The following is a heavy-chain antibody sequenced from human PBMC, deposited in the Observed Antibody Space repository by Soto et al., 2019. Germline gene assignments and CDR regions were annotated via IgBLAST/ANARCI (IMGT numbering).Heavy chain of an antibody. CDR3: AREKYYDFWSFSSTYYYYYGMDV. Sequence: GGSLRLSCAASGFTFSSYAMHWVRQAPGKGLEWVAVISYDGSNKYYADSVKGRFTISRDNSKNTLYLQMNSLRAEDTAVYYCAREKYYDFWSFSSTYYYYYGMDVWGQGTKVTVSS. J-gene: IGHJ6*02. D-gene: IGHD3-3*01. CDR2: ISYDGSNK. CDR1: GFTFSSYA. V-gene: IGHV3-30-3*01.